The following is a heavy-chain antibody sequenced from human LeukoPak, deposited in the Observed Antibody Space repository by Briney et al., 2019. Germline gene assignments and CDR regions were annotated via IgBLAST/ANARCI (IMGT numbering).Heavy chain of an antibody. CDR2: ISYDGSNK. CDR3: ARGGSSFAPQDV. V-gene: IGHV3-30-3*01. D-gene: IGHD6-6*01. J-gene: IGHJ6*04. Sequence: GESLRLSCAASGFTFSSYAMHWVRQAPGKGLEWVAVISYDGSNKYYADSVKGRFTISRDNSKNTLYLQMNSLRAEDTAVYYCARGGSSFAPQDVWGKGTTVTVSS. CDR1: GFTFSSYA.